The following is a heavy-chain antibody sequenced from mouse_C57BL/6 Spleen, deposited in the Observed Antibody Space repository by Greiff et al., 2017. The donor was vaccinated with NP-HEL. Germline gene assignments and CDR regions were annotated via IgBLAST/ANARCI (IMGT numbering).Heavy chain of an antibody. V-gene: IGHV5-4*01. CDR1: GFTFSSYA. Sequence: VQLQQSGGGLVKPGGSLKLSCAASGFTFSSYAMSWVRQTPEKRLEWVATISDGGSYTYYPDNVKGRFTISRDNAKNNLYLQMSHLKSEDTAMYYCARVYYYGSSPFDYWGQGTTLTVSS. CDR3: ARVYYYGSSPFDY. D-gene: IGHD1-1*01. J-gene: IGHJ2*01. CDR2: ISDGGSYT.